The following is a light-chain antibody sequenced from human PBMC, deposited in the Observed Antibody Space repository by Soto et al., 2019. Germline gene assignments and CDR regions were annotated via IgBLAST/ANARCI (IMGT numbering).Light chain of an antibody. J-gene: IGKJ1*01. Sequence: DIQMTQSPSTLPASVGDRVTITCRASQTIGNWLAWYQQKPGKVPKLLIYNASTLESGAPSRFSGSGSGTEFTLTISSLHPDDFATYYCQQCNLYWTFGQGTKVEIK. CDR3: QQCNLYWT. CDR1: QTIGNW. CDR2: NAS. V-gene: IGKV1-5*03.